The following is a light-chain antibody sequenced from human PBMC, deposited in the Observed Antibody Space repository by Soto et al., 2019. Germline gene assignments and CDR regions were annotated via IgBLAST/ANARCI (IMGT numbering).Light chain of an antibody. J-gene: IGKJ1*01. CDR3: QQSYIAPRT. V-gene: IGKV1-39*01. Sequence: DIQMTQSPSSLSASVGDRVTITCRASQTISVYLNWYQQKPGKAPKLLIYSASNLQSGVPSXXGGSCSGNDFTLTISSLQPEVFATYFCQQSYIAPRTFGQGTKVEIK. CDR1: QTISVY. CDR2: SAS.